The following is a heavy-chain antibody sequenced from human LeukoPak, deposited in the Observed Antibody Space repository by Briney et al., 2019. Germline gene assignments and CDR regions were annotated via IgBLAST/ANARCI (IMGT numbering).Heavy chain of an antibody. CDR1: AFTFSDWY. J-gene: IGHJ6*02. Sequence: PGGSLRLSCTVSAFTFSDWYMSWIRQAPGQGLEWVSYISGSSSYTDYADSVKGRFTISRDNAKNSLYLQMNSLRAEDAAVYYCARGHYGLDVWGQGTTVTVSS. CDR3: ARGHYGLDV. V-gene: IGHV3-11*05. CDR2: ISGSSSYT.